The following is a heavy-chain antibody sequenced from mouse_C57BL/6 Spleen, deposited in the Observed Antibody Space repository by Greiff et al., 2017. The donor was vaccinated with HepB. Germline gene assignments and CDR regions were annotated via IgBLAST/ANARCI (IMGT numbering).Heavy chain of an antibody. CDR2: IDTSDSET. Sequence: QVQLQQSGAELVRPGSSVKLSCKASGYTFTSYWMHWVKQRPIQGLEWIGNIDTSDSETHYNQKFKDKATLTVDKSSSTAYMQLSSLTSEDSAVYSCARHYYGSSGTWYFDYWGQGTTLTVSS. D-gene: IGHD1-1*01. V-gene: IGHV1-52*01. CDR1: GYTFTSYW. CDR3: ARHYYGSSGTWYFDY. J-gene: IGHJ2*01.